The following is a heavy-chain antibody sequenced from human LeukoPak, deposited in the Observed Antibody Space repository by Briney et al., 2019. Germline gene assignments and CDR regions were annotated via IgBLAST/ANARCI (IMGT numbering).Heavy chain of an antibody. V-gene: IGHV4-34*01. D-gene: IGHD2-2*01. CDR3: ARENVVVPTFDP. J-gene: IGHJ5*02. Sequence: PSETLSLTCAVYGGSFSGYYWSWIRQPPGKGLEWIGEINHSGSTNYNPSLKSRVTISVDTSKNQFSLKLSSVTAADTAVYYCARENVVVPTFDPWGQGTLVTVSS. CDR2: INHSGST. CDR1: GGSFSGYY.